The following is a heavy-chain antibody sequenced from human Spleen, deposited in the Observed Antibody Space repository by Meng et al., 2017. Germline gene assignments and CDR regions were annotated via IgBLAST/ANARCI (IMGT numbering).Heavy chain of an antibody. D-gene: IGHD2-15*01. V-gene: IGHV3-30*07. J-gene: IGHJ4*02. Sequence: GESLKISCAASGFTFSRFAMNWVRQAPGKGLEWVAVISYDGSNKYYADSVKGRFTISRDNSKNTLYLQMNSLRAEDTAVYFCAVLEPATLDWGQGTLVTVSS. CDR2: ISYDGSNK. CDR1: GFTFSRFA. CDR3: AVLEPATLD.